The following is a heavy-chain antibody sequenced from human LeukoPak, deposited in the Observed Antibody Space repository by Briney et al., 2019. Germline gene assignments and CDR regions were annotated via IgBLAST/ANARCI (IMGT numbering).Heavy chain of an antibody. Sequence: PGGSLRLTCAASGFTFSSYGMSWVRQAPGKGLEWVSAISGSGGSTYYADSVKGRFTISRDNSKNTLYLQMNSLRDEDTAVYYCATTGYSNRNYWGQGTLVTVSS. CDR1: GFTFSSYG. J-gene: IGHJ4*02. CDR2: ISGSGGST. CDR3: ATTGYSNRNY. V-gene: IGHV3-23*01. D-gene: IGHD6-13*01.